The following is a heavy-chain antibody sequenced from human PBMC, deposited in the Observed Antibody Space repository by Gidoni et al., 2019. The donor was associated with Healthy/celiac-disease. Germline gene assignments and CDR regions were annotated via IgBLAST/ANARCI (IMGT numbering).Heavy chain of an antibody. D-gene: IGHD1-26*01. V-gene: IGHV3-23*01. Sequence: RDNSKNTLYLQMNSLRAEDTAVYYCAKIPLGGGSFYFDYWGQGTLVTVSS. CDR3: AKIPLGGGSFYFDY. J-gene: IGHJ4*02.